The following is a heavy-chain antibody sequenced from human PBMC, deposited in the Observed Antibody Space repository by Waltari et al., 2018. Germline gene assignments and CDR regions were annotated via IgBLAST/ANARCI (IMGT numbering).Heavy chain of an antibody. J-gene: IGHJ3*01. CDR2: WFSSGST. D-gene: IGHD5-18*01. CDR3: TRHRGYSYYSVVGAFDV. Sequence: QLHLQESGPRLVRPSETLSLTCTVPGCSINSTPHYLVWIGQPPGKGLEGVAGWFSSGSTYYNPSLESRVTMSVDTSKNQFSLELISVTAADTAVYYCTRHRGYSYYSVVGAFDVWGEGTLVTVSS. V-gene: IGHV4-39*01. CDR1: GCSINSTPHY.